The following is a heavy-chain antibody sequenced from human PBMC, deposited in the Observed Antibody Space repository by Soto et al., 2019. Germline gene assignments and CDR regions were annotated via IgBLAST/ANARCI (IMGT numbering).Heavy chain of an antibody. CDR1: GDSVTSGSYY. CDR2: SYYTGTT. J-gene: IGHJ5*02. CDR3: ARATSPYFDLFSAFDT. V-gene: IGHV4-61*01. D-gene: IGHD3-9*01. Sequence: PSETLSLTCTVSGDSVTSGSYYWSWIRQTPGKGLEWIGYSYYTGTTKYNPSLTSRVTISVDTSRNDFSLKLTSVTAADTALYYCARATSPYFDLFSAFDTGGKGTRVTVPS.